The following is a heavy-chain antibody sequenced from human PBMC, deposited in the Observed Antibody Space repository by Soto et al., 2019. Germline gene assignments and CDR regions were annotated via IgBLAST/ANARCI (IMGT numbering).Heavy chain of an antibody. V-gene: IGHV3-30*18. J-gene: IGHJ6*02. Sequence: GGSLRLSCAASGFTFSSYGMHWVRQAPGKGLEWVAVISYDGSNKYYADSVKGRFTISRDNSKNTLYLQMNSLRAEDTAVYYCAKDSESGWYLRGIYYYYYGMDVWGQGTTVTVSS. D-gene: IGHD6-19*01. CDR3: AKDSESGWYLRGIYYYYYGMDV. CDR1: GFTFSSYG. CDR2: ISYDGSNK.